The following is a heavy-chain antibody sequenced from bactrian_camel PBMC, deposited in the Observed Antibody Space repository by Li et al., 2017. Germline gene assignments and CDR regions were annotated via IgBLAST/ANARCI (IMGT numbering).Heavy chain of an antibody. J-gene: IGHJ4*01. CDR1: GYTYNRNC. V-gene: IGHV3S1*01. CDR2: IYTGSGIT. D-gene: IGHD2*01. Sequence: HVQLVESGGGLVQPGGSLRLSCAASGYTYNRNCMAWFRQAPGKEREGVARIYTGSGITYCADSVKGRFTISQDNAKNTVYLQMNSLKPEDTAMYYCAARRSTVVGCLPRYDHRDSNYWARGPRSPSP.